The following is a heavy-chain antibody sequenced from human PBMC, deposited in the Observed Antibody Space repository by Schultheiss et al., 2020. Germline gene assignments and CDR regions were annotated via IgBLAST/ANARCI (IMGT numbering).Heavy chain of an antibody. CDR3: ARIVTSDYGDYPAFDI. J-gene: IGHJ3*02. V-gene: IGHV2-5*01. D-gene: IGHD4-17*01. CDR2: IYWNDDK. CDR1: GFSLSTSGVG. Sequence: SGPTLVKPTQTLTLTCTFSGFSLSTSGVGVGWIRQPPGKALEWLALIYWNDDKRYSTSLKTRLTISKDTSKNQVVLTMTNMDPVDTATYYCARIVTSDYGDYPAFDIWGQGTMVTVSS.